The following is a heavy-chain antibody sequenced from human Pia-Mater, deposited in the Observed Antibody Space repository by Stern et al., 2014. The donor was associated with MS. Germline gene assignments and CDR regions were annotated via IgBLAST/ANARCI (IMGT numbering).Heavy chain of an antibody. V-gene: IGHV4-39*01. CDR3: ARGLLWFGELKVNGFDP. CDR2: IHESGST. Sequence: QLQLQESGPGLVKPSETLSLTCAVSGGSISSSDYYWGWIRQPPGKGLEWIGRIHESGSTFYTPSLKGRVPISSDPSKNQFSRRLSSVTAADTAMYYCARGLLWFGELKVNGFDPWGQGTLVTVSS. J-gene: IGHJ5*02. CDR1: GGSISSSDYY. D-gene: IGHD3-10*01.